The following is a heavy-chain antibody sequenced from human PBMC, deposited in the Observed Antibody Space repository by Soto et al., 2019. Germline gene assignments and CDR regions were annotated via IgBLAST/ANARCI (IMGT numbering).Heavy chain of an antibody. V-gene: IGHV3-53*01. Sequence: GGSLRLSCAASGFTVSSNYMSWVRQAPGKGLEWVSGIYSGGSTYYADSVKGRFTISRDNSKNTLYLQMNSLRAEDTAVYYCARSSTVTTYYFDYWGQGTLVTVSS. CDR1: GFTVSSNY. J-gene: IGHJ4*02. CDR2: IYSGGST. D-gene: IGHD4-17*01. CDR3: ARSSTVTTYYFDY.